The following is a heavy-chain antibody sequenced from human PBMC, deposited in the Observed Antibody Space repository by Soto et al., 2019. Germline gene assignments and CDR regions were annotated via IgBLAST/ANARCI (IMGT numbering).Heavy chain of an antibody. CDR1: GFTFSSYG. V-gene: IGHV3-33*01. Sequence: QVQLVESGGGVVQPGRSLRLSCAASGFTFSSYGMHWVRQAPGKGLEWVAVIWYDGSNKYYADSVKGRFTISRDNSKNTLYLQMNSVRAEDTAVYYCARGGVSGYDFWWFDPWGQGTLVTVSS. D-gene: IGHD5-12*01. CDR2: IWYDGSNK. CDR3: ARGGVSGYDFWWFDP. J-gene: IGHJ5*02.